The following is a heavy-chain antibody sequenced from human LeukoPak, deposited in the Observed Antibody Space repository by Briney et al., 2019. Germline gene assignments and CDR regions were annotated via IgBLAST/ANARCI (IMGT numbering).Heavy chain of an antibody. J-gene: IGHJ4*02. CDR1: GGSISSYY. CDR3: ASGSGHSYGSVNFDY. V-gene: IGHV4-59*08. D-gene: IGHD5-18*01. CDR2: IYYSGST. Sequence: SETLSLTCTVSGGSISSYYWSWIRQPPAKGLEWIGYIYYSGSTNYNPSLKSRVAISIDTSKNQFSLKLSSVTDADTAVYYCASGSGHSYGSVNFDYWGQGTLVTVSS.